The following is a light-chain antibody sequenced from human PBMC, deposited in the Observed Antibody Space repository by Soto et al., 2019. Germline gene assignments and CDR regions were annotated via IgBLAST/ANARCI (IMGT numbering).Light chain of an antibody. CDR3: QQRSNWPPT. V-gene: IGKV3-11*01. Sequence: EIVLTQSPVTLSLSPGERATPSCRASQSVTIYLAWYQQKPGQAPRLLIYDASNRATGIPARFSGSGSGTDFTLTISSLEPEDFAVYYCQQRSNWPPTFGQGTKEEIK. CDR2: DAS. CDR1: QSVTIY. J-gene: IGKJ1*01.